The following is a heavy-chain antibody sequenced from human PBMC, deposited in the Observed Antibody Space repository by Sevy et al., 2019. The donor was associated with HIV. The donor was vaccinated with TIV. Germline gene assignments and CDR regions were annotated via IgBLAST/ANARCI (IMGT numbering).Heavy chain of an antibody. D-gene: IGHD3-10*01. J-gene: IGHJ6*02. CDR3: ARGGRGPYYYYGMDV. CDR2: ISGSGGST. V-gene: IGHV3-23*01. CDR1: GFTFSSYA. Sequence: GGSLRLSCAASGFTFSSYAMSWVRQAPGKGLEWVSAISGSGGSTYYADSVKGRFTISRDNSKNTLYLQMNSLRAEDTAVYYCARGGRGPYYYYGMDVWGQGTTVTVSS.